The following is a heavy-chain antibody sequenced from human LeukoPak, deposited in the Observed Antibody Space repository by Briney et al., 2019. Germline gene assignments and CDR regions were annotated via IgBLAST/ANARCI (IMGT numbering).Heavy chain of an antibody. V-gene: IGHV1-2*02. Sequence: GASVKVSCKASVYTFTDYYMHWVRQAPGQGLEWMGWINPNSGVTNYAQKFQDRVAMTRDTSISTGYKELSRLTSYETAVYYGARDLGELRIYFEYRGQGTLVTVSS. J-gene: IGHJ4*02. CDR3: ARDLGELRIYFEY. D-gene: IGHD1-7*01. CDR2: INPNSGVT. CDR1: VYTFTDYY.